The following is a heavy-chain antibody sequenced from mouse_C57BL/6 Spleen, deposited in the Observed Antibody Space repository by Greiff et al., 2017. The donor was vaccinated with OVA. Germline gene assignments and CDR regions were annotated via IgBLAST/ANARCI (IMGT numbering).Heavy chain of an antibody. D-gene: IGHD1-1*01. V-gene: IGHV1-64*01. J-gene: IGHJ4*01. CDR2: IHPNSGST. Sequence: VQLQQPGAELVKPGASVKLSCKASGYTFTSYWMHWVKQRPGQGLEWIGMIHPNSGSTNYNEKFKSKATLTVDKSSSTAYMQLSSLTSEDSAVYCCAREDYGSSTMDYWGQGTSVTVSS. CDR3: AREDYGSSTMDY. CDR1: GYTFTSYW.